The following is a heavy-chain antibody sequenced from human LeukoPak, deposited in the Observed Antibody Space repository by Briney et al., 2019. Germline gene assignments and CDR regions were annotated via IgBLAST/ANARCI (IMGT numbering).Heavy chain of an antibody. CDR3: ARGSAVVVAATSGYSYGLDY. Sequence: SVKVSCKASGGTFSSYAISWVRQAPGQGLEWMGGIIPIFGTANYAQKFQGRVTITADESTSTAYMELSSLRSEDTAVYYCARGSAVVVAATSGYSYGLDYWGQGTLVTVSS. CDR2: IIPIFGTA. CDR1: GGTFSSYA. J-gene: IGHJ4*02. D-gene: IGHD2-15*01. V-gene: IGHV1-69*01.